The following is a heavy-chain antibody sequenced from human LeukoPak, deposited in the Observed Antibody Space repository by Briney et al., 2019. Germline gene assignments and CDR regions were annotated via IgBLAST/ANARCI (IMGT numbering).Heavy chain of an antibody. D-gene: IGHD5-12*01. CDR1: RYTFTGYY. CDR2: INPNSGGT. CDR3: ARERGYSGYDGSYYYGMDV. Sequence: GASVKVSCKASRYTFTGYYMHWVRQAPGQGLEWMGWINPNSGGTNYAQKFQGRVTMTRDTSISTAYMELSRLRSDDTAVYYCARERGYSGYDGSYYYGMDVWGQGTTVTVSS. J-gene: IGHJ6*02. V-gene: IGHV1-2*02.